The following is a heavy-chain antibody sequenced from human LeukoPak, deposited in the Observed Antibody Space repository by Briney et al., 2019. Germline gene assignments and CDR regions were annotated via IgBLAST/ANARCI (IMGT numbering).Heavy chain of an antibody. CDR3: ARDSAECTGGYCYLVS. J-gene: IGHJ4*03. CDR2: IKSDGSSI. Sequence: GGSLRLSCAASGFTFRSDWMHWVRQAPGKGLVWVSRIKSDGSSITYADSVKGRFTISRDNAKNTLYLKMNSLRAEDTAVYYCARDSAECTGGYCYLVSWGQGTLVTVSS. V-gene: IGHV3-74*03. D-gene: IGHD2-8*02. CDR1: GFTFRSDW.